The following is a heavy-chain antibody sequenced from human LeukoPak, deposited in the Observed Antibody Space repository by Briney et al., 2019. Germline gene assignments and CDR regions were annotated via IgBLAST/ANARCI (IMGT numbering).Heavy chain of an antibody. V-gene: IGHV1-2*02. Sequence: ASVKVSCKASGYIFTGYYMHWVRQAPGQGLEWMGWINPNSGDTNYAQKFQGRVTLTRDMSTSTDYLELSSLRSEDTAVYYCTRSQGYGFDYWGQGTLVTVSS. CDR1: GYIFTGYY. CDR2: INPNSGDT. J-gene: IGHJ4*02. D-gene: IGHD5-18*01. CDR3: TRSQGYGFDY.